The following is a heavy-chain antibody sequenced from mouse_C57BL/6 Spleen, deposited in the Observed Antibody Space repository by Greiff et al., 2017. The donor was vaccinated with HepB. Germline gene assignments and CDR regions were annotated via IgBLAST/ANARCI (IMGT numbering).Heavy chain of an antibody. J-gene: IGHJ4*01. CDR3: ARLLITTVVARAMDY. CDR1: GYTFTSYW. CDR2: IHPNSGST. V-gene: IGHV1-64*01. Sequence: QVQLQQPGAELVKPGASVKLSCKASGYTFTSYWMHWVKQRPGQGLEWIGMIHPNSGSTNYNEKFKSKATLTVDKSSSTAYMQLSSLTSEDSAVYYCARLLITTVVARAMDYWGQGTSVTVSS. D-gene: IGHD1-1*01.